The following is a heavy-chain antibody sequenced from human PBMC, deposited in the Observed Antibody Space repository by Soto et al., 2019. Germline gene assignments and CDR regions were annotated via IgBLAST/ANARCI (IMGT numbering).Heavy chain of an antibody. V-gene: IGHV1-58*01. CDR1: GFTFTSSA. CDR3: AAVGATQTWDAFDI. Sequence: SVKVSCKASGFTFTSSAVQWLRQARGQRLEWIGWIVVGSGNTNYAQKFQERVTITRDMSTSTAYMELSSLRSEDTAVYYCAAVGATQTWDAFDIWGQGTMVTVSS. CDR2: IVVGSGNT. J-gene: IGHJ3*02. D-gene: IGHD1-26*01.